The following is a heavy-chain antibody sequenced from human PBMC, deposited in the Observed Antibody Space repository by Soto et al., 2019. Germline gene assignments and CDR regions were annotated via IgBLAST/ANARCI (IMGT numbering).Heavy chain of an antibody. D-gene: IGHD2-15*01. CDR3: AREYGIGGATFDI. J-gene: IGHJ3*02. Sequence: QMQLVESGGGVVQPGRSLRLSCAASGFIFSSYAMHWVRQAPGKGLEWVAVISYDGSNKYYADSVKGRFTISRDNSENTLYLQMISLRAEDTAVYYCAREYGIGGATFDIWGQGTMVTVSS. CDR2: ISYDGSNK. V-gene: IGHV3-30-3*01. CDR1: GFIFSSYA.